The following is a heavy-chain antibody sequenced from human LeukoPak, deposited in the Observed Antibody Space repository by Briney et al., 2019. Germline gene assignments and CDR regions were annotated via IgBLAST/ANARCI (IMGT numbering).Heavy chain of an antibody. D-gene: IGHD3-10*01. CDR1: GFTFSSYE. J-gene: IGHJ5*02. V-gene: IGHV3-48*03. CDR2: ISSSGSTI. Sequence: GGSLRLSCAASGFTFSSYEMNWVRQAPGKGLEWVSYISSSGSTIYYADSVKGRFTISRDNAKNSLYLQMNSLRAEDTAVYYCASLDEDYGSGSYYKSWGQGTLVTVSS. CDR3: ASLDEDYGSGSYYKS.